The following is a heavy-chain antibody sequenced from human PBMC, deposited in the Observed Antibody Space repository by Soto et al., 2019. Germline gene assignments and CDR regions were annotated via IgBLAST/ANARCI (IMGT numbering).Heavy chain of an antibody. V-gene: IGHV5-10-1*01. Sequence: GESLKISCKGSGYSFTSYWISWVRQMPGKGLEWMGRIDPSDSYTNYSPSFQGHVTIPADKSISTAYLQWSSLKASDTAMYYCARGGFGTGTTPYYYGMDVWGQGTTVTVSS. D-gene: IGHD1-7*01. CDR1: GYSFTSYW. CDR3: ARGGFGTGTTPYYYGMDV. J-gene: IGHJ6*02. CDR2: IDPSDSYT.